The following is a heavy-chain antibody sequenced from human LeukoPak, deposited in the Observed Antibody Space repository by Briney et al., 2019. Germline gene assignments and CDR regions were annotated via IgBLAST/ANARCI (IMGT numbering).Heavy chain of an antibody. V-gene: IGHV3-21*01. D-gene: IGHD6-19*01. J-gene: IGHJ4*02. CDR3: ARVLMSGWALYFDY. CDR2: ISSSSSYI. Sequence: GGSLRLSCAASGFTFSSYSMNWVRQAPGKGLEWVSPISSSSSYIYYADSVKGRFTISRDNAKNSLYLQMNSLRAEDTAVYYCARVLMSGWALYFDYWGQGTLVTVSS. CDR1: GFTFSSYS.